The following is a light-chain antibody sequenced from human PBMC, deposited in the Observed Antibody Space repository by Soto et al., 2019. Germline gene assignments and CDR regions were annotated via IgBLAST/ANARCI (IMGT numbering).Light chain of an antibody. V-gene: IGKV3-20*01. CDR1: QSVSSNF. CDR2: GAS. CDR3: QHYGPPRYT. J-gene: IGKJ2*01. Sequence: DIVLTQSPGTLSLSPGERATLSCRASQSVSSNFLAWYQQKPGQPPRLLMYGASSRATSIPDRFSGSGSGTDFTLTISRLEPEDFAVYYCQHYGPPRYTFGQGTKLEIK.